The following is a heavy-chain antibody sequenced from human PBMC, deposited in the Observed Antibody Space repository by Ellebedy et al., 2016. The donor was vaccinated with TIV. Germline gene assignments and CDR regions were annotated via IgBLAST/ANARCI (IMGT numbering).Heavy chain of an antibody. D-gene: IGHD1/OR15-1a*01. CDR1: GYNFASYW. Sequence: GESLKISCKGSGYNFASYWITWVRQMPGKGMEWMGRIDPSDSYTNYSQSFQGHVTIAPDKSISTTYLQGSSLKASETAIYYSARASDDEQDAFDIWGQGTMVPVSS. CDR2: IDPSDSYT. CDR3: ARASDDEQDAFDI. J-gene: IGHJ3*02. V-gene: IGHV5-10-1*01.